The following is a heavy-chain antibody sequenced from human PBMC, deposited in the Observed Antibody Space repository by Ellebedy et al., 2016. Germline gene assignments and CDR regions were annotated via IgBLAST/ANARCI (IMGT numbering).Heavy chain of an antibody. J-gene: IGHJ4*02. Sequence: GESLKISXAASGFTFSSYGMHWVRQAPGKGLEWVAVISYDGSNKYYADSVKGRFTISRDNSKNTLYLQMNSLRAEDTAVYYCARDYDYVWGIALGYWGQGTLVTVSS. CDR1: GFTFSSYG. CDR2: ISYDGSNK. V-gene: IGHV3-30*03. CDR3: ARDYDYVWGIALGY. D-gene: IGHD3-16*01.